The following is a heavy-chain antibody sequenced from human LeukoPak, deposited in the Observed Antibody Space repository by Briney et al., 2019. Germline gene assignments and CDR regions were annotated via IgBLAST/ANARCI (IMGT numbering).Heavy chain of an antibody. CDR1: GFTFSNYW. J-gene: IGHJ4*02. D-gene: IGHD3-10*01. CDR3: ARDKKSGESSEIDY. Sequence: AGGSLRLSCAASGFTFSNYWVHWVRHAPGKGLGWVSRTNRDGSTTKYADSVKGRFTVPRDNAKNTLNLQMNSLRAEDTAVYYCARDKKSGESSEIDYWGQGTLVTVSS. V-gene: IGHV3-74*03. CDR2: TNRDGSTT.